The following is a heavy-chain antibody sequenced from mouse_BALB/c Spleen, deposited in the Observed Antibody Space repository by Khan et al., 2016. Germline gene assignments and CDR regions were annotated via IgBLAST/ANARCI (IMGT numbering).Heavy chain of an antibody. CDR2: IDPANGNT. CDR1: GCNIRDTY. D-gene: IGHD2-1*01. V-gene: IGHV14-3*02. J-gene: IGHJ4*01. CDR3: EGNYVGYYAMDY. Sequence: VQLKQSGPDLVKPGASVKLSCTGSGCNIRDTYMHWVKQRPEQGLEWIGRIDPANGNTKYDPKFQGKATITADTSSNTAYLQLSSLTSEDTAVYYCEGNYVGYYAMDYWGQGTSVTVSS.